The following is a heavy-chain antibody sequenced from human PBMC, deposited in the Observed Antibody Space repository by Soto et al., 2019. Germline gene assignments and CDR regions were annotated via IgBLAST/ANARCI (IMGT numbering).Heavy chain of an antibody. CDR3: VCGGNFFVY. CDR1: GFTFSTCW. Sequence: EVQLVESGGGLVQPGGSLRLPCAASGFTFSTCWMTWVRQTPGKGLEWVASINQDGSERYYVDSVRGRFTISRDNAKNSLYLQMNSLRAEDTAVYYCVCGGNFFVYWGQGTLVTVSP. CDR2: INQDGSER. V-gene: IGHV3-7*01. J-gene: IGHJ4*02. D-gene: IGHD3-16*01.